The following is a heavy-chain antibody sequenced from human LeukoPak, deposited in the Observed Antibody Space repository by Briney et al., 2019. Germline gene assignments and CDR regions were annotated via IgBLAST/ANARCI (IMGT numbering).Heavy chain of an antibody. V-gene: IGHV3-11*04. CDR2: ISSSGNII. D-gene: IGHD3-3*01. Sequence: GGSLKLSCAASGINFTDYYMTWIRQAPGKGLEWVSSISSSGNIINYADSVKGRVDISRDNAKKSLFLQMNSLRVEDTAVYYCARESSLFGVVTRYYFDFWGQGTLVPVSS. CDR3: ARESSLFGVVTRYYFDF. CDR1: GINFTDYY. J-gene: IGHJ4*02.